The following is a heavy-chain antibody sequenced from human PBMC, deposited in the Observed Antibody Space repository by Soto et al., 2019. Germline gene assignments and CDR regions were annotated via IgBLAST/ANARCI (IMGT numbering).Heavy chain of an antibody. CDR1: GGTFSSYT. Sequence: ASVKVSCKASGGTFSSYTISWVRQAPGQGLEWMGRIIPILGIANYAQKFQGRVTITADKSTSTAYMDMRSLRSDDTAVYYCARGGYYDSSGARNYHYYGMDVWGQGTTVTVSS. CDR2: IIPILGIA. D-gene: IGHD3-22*01. V-gene: IGHV1-69*02. J-gene: IGHJ6*02. CDR3: ARGGYYDSSGARNYHYYGMDV.